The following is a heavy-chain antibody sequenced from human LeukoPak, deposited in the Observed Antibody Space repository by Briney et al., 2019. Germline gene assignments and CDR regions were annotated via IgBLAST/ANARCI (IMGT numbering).Heavy chain of an antibody. CDR3: ARAKASAMFSSDY. J-gene: IGHJ4*02. Sequence: GGSLRLSCAASGFTFSSYSMNWVRQTPGKGLEWVANIKQDGSEEYYVGSVKGRFIISRDNAKNSLYLQMNSLRVEDTAVYYCARAKASAMFSSDYWGQGTLVTVSS. V-gene: IGHV3-7*03. D-gene: IGHD5-18*01. CDR1: GFTFSSYS. CDR2: IKQDGSEE.